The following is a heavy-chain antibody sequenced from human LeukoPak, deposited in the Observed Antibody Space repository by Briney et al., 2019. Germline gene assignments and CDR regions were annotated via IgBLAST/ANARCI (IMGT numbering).Heavy chain of an antibody. V-gene: IGHV4-59*01. CDR2: IYYSGST. CDR1: GGSISSYY. CDR3: ARDPSSSSEPYYFDY. J-gene: IGHJ4*02. D-gene: IGHD6-6*01. Sequence: PSETLSLTRTVSGGSISSYYWSWIRQPPGKGLEWIGYIYYSGSTNYNPSLKSRVTISVDTSKNQFSLKLNSVTAADTAVYYCARDPSSSSEPYYFDYWGQGTLVTVSS.